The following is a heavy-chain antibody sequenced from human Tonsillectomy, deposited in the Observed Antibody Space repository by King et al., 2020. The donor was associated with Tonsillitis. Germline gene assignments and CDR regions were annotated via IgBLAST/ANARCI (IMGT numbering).Heavy chain of an antibody. V-gene: IGHV3-9*01. Sequence: VQLVESGGGLVQPGRSLRLSCAASGFTFDDYAMHWVRQAPGKGLEWVSGISWTSNILGYSDHVKGRFTISRDNAKNSLYLQMSSLRTEDTALYYCTKGVGATSRFASWGQGTLVTVSS. CDR1: GFTFDDYA. D-gene: IGHD1-26*01. J-gene: IGHJ4*02. CDR3: TKGVGATSRFAS. CDR2: ISWTSNIL.